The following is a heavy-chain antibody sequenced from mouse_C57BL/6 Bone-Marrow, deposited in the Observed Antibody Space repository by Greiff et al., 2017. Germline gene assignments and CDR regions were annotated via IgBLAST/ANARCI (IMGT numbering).Heavy chain of an antibody. CDR1: GYTFTSYD. Sequence: QVTLKVSGPELVKPGASVKLSCKASGYTFTSYDINWVKQRPGQGLEWIGWIYPRDGSTKYNEKFKGKATLTVDTSSSTAYMELHSLTSEDSAVYFGARDYGSSYWYFDVWGTGTTVTVSS. J-gene: IGHJ1*03. CDR3: ARDYGSSYWYFDV. CDR2: IYPRDGST. V-gene: IGHV1-85*01. D-gene: IGHD1-1*01.